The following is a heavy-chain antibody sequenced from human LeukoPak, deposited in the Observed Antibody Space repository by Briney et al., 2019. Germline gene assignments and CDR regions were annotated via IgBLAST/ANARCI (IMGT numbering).Heavy chain of an antibody. V-gene: IGHV1-2*02. CDR1: GYTLTGYC. J-gene: IGHJ4*02. CDR3: ARPSYSAANFDY. D-gene: IGHD1-26*01. CDR2: INAKSGAT. Sequence: ASVKVSCKASGYTLTGYCMHWVRQAPGQGLEWLGWINAKSGATNYAQNFQGRVTMTRDTSMSTTYMELKRLRSDDTAVYYCARPSYSAANFDYWGQGTLVTVSS.